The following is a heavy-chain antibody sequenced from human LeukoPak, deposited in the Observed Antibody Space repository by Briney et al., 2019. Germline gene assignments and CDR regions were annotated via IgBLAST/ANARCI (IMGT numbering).Heavy chain of an antibody. D-gene: IGHD4-23*01. CDR2: IYTSGST. CDR3: ARAYTVTHDAFDI. J-gene: IGHJ3*02. Sequence: SQTLSLTYTVSGGSISSGSYYWSWIRQPAGKGLEWIGRIYTSGSTNYNPSLKSRVTISVDTSKNQFSLKLSSVAAADTAVSYCARAYTVTHDAFDIWGQGTMVTVSS. V-gene: IGHV4-61*02. CDR1: GGSISSGSYY.